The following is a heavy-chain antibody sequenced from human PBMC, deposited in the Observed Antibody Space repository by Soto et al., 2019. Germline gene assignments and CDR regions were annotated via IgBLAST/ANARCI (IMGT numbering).Heavy chain of an antibody. Sequence: QVQLVQSGAEVKKPGSSVKVSCKASGGTFSSYAISWVRQAPGQGLEWMGGIIPLFGTANYAQKFQGRVTITADESTSTAYMELSSLRSEDTAVYYCARVRGGYSSGWSPRYYYYYGMDVWGQGTTVTVSS. CDR2: IIPLFGTA. CDR3: ARVRGGYSSGWSPRYYYYYGMDV. V-gene: IGHV1-69*01. J-gene: IGHJ6*02. D-gene: IGHD6-19*01. CDR1: GGTFSSYA.